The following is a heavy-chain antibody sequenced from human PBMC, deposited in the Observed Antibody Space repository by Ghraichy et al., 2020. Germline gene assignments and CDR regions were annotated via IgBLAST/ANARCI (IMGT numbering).Heavy chain of an antibody. CDR3: TTGPCSTSCFLDGMDV. V-gene: IGHV3-15*01. Sequence: GESLNISCAASGFTGGTAGRGGGRKERGKGREGGGGSKSKTDGGTTDYAAPVKGRFTISRDDSKNTLYLQMNSLKTEDTAVYYCTTGPCSTSCFLDGMDVWGQGTTVTVSS. CDR2: SKSKTDGGTT. CDR1: GFTGGTAG. D-gene: IGHD2-2*01. J-gene: IGHJ6*02.